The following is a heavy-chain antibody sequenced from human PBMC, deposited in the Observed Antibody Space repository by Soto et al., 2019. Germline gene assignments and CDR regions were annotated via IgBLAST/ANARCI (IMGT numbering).Heavy chain of an antibody. Sequence: GGSLRLSCAASGFTFSSYSMNWVRQAPGKGLEWVSSISSSSSYIYYADSVKGRFTISRDNAKSSLYLQMNSLRAEETAVYYCARDEGSGLETYAFDIWGQGTMVTVSS. CDR2: ISSSSSYI. V-gene: IGHV3-21*01. D-gene: IGHD1-1*01. CDR3: ARDEGSGLETYAFDI. J-gene: IGHJ3*02. CDR1: GFTFSSYS.